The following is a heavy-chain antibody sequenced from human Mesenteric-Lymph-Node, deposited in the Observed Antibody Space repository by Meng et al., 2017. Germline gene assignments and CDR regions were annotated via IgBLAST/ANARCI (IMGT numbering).Heavy chain of an antibody. CDR1: GSSISSDIW. D-gene: IGHD1-1*01. V-gene: IGHV4-4*02. CDR3: GRDQGRQLINH. Sequence: QLQESGPGLVKPSQTLSLTCSVAGSSISSDIWWSWVRQPPGKGLEWIGEVYHRGDTNYNPSLKSRVVISVDRSKNQFSLNLSSVTAADTAVYYCGRDQGRQLINHWGQGTLVTVSS. J-gene: IGHJ4*02. CDR2: VYHRGDT.